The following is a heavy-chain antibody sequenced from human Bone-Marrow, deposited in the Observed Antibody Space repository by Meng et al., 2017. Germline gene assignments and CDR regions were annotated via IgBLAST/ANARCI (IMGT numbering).Heavy chain of an antibody. CDR2: ISAYNGNT. CDR1: GYTFTGYG. Sequence: ASVKVSCKASGYTFTGYGISWVRQAPGQGLEWMGWISAYNGNTNYAQKFQGRVTITADKSTSTAYMELSSLRSEDTAVYYCARGYDSFRSNNWFDPWGQGTLVTVSS. J-gene: IGHJ5*02. V-gene: IGHV1-18*01. CDR3: ARGYDSFRSNNWFDP. D-gene: IGHD3-9*01.